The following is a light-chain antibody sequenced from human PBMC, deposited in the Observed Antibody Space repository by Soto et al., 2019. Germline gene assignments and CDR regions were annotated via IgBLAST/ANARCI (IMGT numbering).Light chain of an antibody. J-gene: IGKJ1*01. CDR2: AAS. CDR1: QGIRDD. CDR3: QQSYSTLTWT. V-gene: IGKV1-39*01. Sequence: IRMTQSPSSLSASVGDRVTITCRASQGIRDDLGWYQQKPGKAPKLLIYAASSLQSGVPSRFSGSGSGTDFTLTISSLQPEDFATYYCQQSYSTLTWTFGQGTKVDIK.